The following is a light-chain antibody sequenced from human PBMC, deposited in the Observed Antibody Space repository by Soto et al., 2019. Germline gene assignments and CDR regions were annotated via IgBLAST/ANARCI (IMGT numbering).Light chain of an antibody. Sequence: QSALTQPASVSGSPGQSITISCTGTCSDVGGYNYVSWYQQHPGKAPKLMIYEVSNRPSGVSNRFSGSKSGNTASLTISGLQAEDDADYYCSSYTSSSTLSVFGTGTKLTVL. CDR2: EVS. J-gene: IGLJ1*01. CDR1: CSDVGGYNY. CDR3: SSYTSSSTLSV. V-gene: IGLV2-14*01.